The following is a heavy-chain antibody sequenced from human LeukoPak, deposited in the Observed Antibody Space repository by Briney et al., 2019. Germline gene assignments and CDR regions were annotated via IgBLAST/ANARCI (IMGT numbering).Heavy chain of an antibody. D-gene: IGHD3-10*01. Sequence: SETLSLTCTVSGGSISSSSYYWGWIRQPPGKGLEWIGSIYYSGSTNYNPSLKSRVTISVDTSKNQFSLKLSSVTAADTAVYYCARVASGLPSSYWFDPWGQGTLVTVSS. J-gene: IGHJ5*02. CDR2: IYYSGST. CDR1: GGSISSSSYY. V-gene: IGHV4-39*07. CDR3: ARVASGLPSSYWFDP.